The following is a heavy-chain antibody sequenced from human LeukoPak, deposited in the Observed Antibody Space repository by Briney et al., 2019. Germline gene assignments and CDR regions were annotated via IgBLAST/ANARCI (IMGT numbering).Heavy chain of an antibody. D-gene: IGHD6-6*01. CDR1: GFTFSSYA. CDR2: ISGSGGST. J-gene: IGHJ1*01. CDR3: AKDEYSSSSVLTEYFQH. V-gene: IGHV3-23*01. Sequence: GGSLRLSCAASGFTFSSYAMSWVRQAPGKGLEWVSAISGSGGSTYYADSVKGRFTISGDNSKNTLYLQMNSLRAEDTAVYYCAKDEYSSSSVLTEYFQHWGQGTLVTVSS.